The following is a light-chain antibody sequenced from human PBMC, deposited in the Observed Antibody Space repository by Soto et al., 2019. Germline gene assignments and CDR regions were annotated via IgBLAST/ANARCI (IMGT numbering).Light chain of an antibody. CDR1: QDVSSY. V-gene: IGKV3-11*01. J-gene: IGKJ2*01. CDR3: QQRSNWPLYT. CDR2: DAS. Sequence: EIVLTQSPATLSLSPGERATLSCRASQDVSSYLAWYQQKPGQAPRPLIYDASNRATGIPARFSGSGSGTDFTLTISSLEPEDFVIYYCQQRSNWPLYTFGQGTKLEIK.